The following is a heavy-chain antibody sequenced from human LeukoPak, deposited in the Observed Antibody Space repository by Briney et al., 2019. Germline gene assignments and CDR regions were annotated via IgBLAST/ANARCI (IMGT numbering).Heavy chain of an antibody. CDR1: GGSISSGGYY. V-gene: IGHV4-31*03. D-gene: IGHD4-17*01. J-gene: IGHJ6*02. Sequence: SSQTLSLTCTVSGGSISSGGYYWRWSRQHPGKGLEWIGYIYYSGSTYYNPSLKSRVTISVDTSKNQFSLKLSSVTAADTAVYYCARYAEFTVTTDQGNYYGMDVWGQGTTVTVSS. CDR2: IYYSGST. CDR3: ARYAEFTVTTDQGNYYGMDV.